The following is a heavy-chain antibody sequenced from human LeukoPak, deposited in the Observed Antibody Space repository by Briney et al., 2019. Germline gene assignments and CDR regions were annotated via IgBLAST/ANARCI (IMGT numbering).Heavy chain of an antibody. CDR2: VYYSGRT. CDR3: ARGPYCSGGSCYFDY. V-gene: IGHV4-39*07. Sequence: YPSETLSLTCTVSGGSISSSSYYWGWIRQPPGKELQWIASVYYSGRTNYNPSLKSRVTISVDTSKNQFSLKLSSVTAADTAVYYCARGPYCSGGSCYFDYWGQGTLVTVSS. D-gene: IGHD2-15*01. CDR1: GGSISSSSYY. J-gene: IGHJ4*02.